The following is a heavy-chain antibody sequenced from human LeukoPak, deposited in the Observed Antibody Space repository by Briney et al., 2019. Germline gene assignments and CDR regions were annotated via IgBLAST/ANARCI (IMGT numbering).Heavy chain of an antibody. V-gene: IGHV1-2*02. CDR3: AKDRVDGSGSQFDS. CDR1: GYTFTGYY. CDR2: INPNSGGT. D-gene: IGHD3-10*01. Sequence: ASVKVSCKASGYTFTGYYMHWVRQAPGQGLEWMGWINPNSGGTNYAQKFQGRVTMTRDTSISTAYMELSRLRADDTAVYYCAKDRVDGSGSQFDSWGQGSLVLVSS. J-gene: IGHJ4*02.